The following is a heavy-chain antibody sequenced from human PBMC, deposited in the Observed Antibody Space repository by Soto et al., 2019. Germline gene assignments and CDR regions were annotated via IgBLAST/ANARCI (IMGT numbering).Heavy chain of an antibody. CDR1: GGTFSSYT. V-gene: IGHV1-69*02. CDR3: ARAAGITMIVVDWYFAL. CDR2: IIPILGIA. D-gene: IGHD3-22*01. Sequence: QVQLVQSGAEVKKPGSSVKVSCKASGGTFSSYTISWVRQAPGQGLEWMGRIIPILGIANYAQKFQGRVTITADKSTTTAYMELSSLRSEDTAVYYCARAAGITMIVVDWYFALWGRGTLVTVSS. J-gene: IGHJ2*01.